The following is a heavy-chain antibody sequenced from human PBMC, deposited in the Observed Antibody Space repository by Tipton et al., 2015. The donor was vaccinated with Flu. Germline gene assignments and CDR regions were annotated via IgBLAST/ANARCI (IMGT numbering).Heavy chain of an antibody. D-gene: IGHD6-13*01. V-gene: IGHV1-18*01. J-gene: IGHJ3*02. CDR1: GYTFPSYG. CDR3: ARGEFPARTIEACGI. Sequence: QLVQSGAEVKKPGASVKVSCKASGYTFPSYGISWVRQAPGQGLEWMGGFSAYNGNGIYAQMLQGRVTMTTDTSTSSADMELMSLRTDDTAVYYCARGEFPARTIEACGIWCQGTMVTGTS. CDR2: FSAYNGNG.